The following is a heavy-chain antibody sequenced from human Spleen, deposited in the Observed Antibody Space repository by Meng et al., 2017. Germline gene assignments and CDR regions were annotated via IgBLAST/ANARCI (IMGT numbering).Heavy chain of an antibody. Sequence: GGSLRLSCAGSGFTFNSYAMSWVRQAPGKGLEWVSGISGSGGSTYYADSVRGRFTISRDNSKNTLYLQMNSLRVEDTALYYCAKVTGPFYGSGSYYDMDVWGQGTTDTFPS. CDR3: AKVTGPFYGSGSYYDMDV. V-gene: IGHV3-23*01. CDR2: ISGSGGST. CDR1: GFTFNSYA. J-gene: IGHJ6*02. D-gene: IGHD3-10*01.